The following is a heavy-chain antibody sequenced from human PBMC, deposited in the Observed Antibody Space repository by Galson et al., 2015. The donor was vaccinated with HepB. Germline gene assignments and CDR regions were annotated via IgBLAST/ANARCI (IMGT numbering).Heavy chain of an antibody. Sequence: SLRLSCAASGFTFSSYAMSWVRQAPGKGLEWVSAISGSGGSTYYADSVKGRFTISGDKSKNTLYLQMNSLRAEDTAVYYCASSREFWSGYYAGRDYYYYYGMDVWGQGTTVTVSS. CDR2: ISGSGGST. J-gene: IGHJ6*02. V-gene: IGHV3-23*01. CDR3: ASSREFWSGYYAGRDYYYYYGMDV. D-gene: IGHD3-3*01. CDR1: GFTFSSYA.